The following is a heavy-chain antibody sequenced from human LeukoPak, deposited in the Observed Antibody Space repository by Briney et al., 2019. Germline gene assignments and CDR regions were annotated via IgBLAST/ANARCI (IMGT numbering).Heavy chain of an antibody. CDR2: VKQDGSEK. D-gene: IGHD2-8*01. J-gene: IGHJ1*01. V-gene: IGHV3-7*01. CDR1: EFTFSNYW. CDR3: ATYSSINGREFQH. Sequence: GGSLRLSCEASEFTFSNYWMSWVRQAPGKGLEWVANVKQDGSEKYCVDSVKGRFTISRDNAKNSLYLQMNSLRVEDTAIYYCATYSSINGREFQHWGQGTLVTVSS.